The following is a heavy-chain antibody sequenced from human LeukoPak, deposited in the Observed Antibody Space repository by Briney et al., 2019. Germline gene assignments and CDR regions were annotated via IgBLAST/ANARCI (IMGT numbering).Heavy chain of an antibody. CDR3: ARDNGGGYCSSTSCPGPFDI. CDR1: GGSISSGGYY. CDR2: IYHSGST. D-gene: IGHD2-2*01. V-gene: IGHV4-30-2*01. Sequence: SETLSLTCTVSGGSISSGGYYWSWIRQPPGKGLEWIGYIYHSGSTYYNPSLKSRVTISVDRSKNQFSLKLSSVTAADTAVYYCARDNGGGYCSSTSCPGPFDIWGQGTMVTVSS. J-gene: IGHJ3*02.